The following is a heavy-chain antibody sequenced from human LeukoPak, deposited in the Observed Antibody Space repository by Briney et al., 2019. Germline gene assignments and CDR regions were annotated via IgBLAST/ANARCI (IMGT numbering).Heavy chain of an antibody. CDR1: GYTFTSYG. Sequence: GASVKVSCKASGYTFTSYGISWVRQAPGQGLEWMGWISAYNGNTNYAQKLQGRVTMTTDTSTSTAYMELRSLRSDDTAVYYCARACLGSGSFCYMDVWGKGTTVTVSS. CDR2: ISAYNGNT. J-gene: IGHJ6*03. D-gene: IGHD3-10*02. V-gene: IGHV1-18*01. CDR3: ARACLGSGSFCYMDV.